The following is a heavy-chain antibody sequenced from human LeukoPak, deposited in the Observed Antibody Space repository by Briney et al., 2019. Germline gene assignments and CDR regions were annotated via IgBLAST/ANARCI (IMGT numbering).Heavy chain of an antibody. Sequence: GESLKISCKGSGYSFTSYWIGWVRQMPGKGLEWMGIISPTDSDTRYSPSFQGQVTISADKSISTAYLQWSSLKASDTAIFYCARCVSVWYWDFWGQGTLVTVSS. CDR2: ISPTDSDT. D-gene: IGHD2-8*02. J-gene: IGHJ4*02. CDR3: ARCVSVWYWDF. CDR1: GYSFTSYW. V-gene: IGHV5-51*01.